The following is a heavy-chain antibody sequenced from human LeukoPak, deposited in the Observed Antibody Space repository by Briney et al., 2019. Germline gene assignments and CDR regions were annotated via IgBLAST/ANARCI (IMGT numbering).Heavy chain of an antibody. CDR2: VYYSGST. J-gene: IGHJ6*03. CDR1: GGPISSYY. Sequence: SETLSLTCTVSGGPISSYYWDWIRQPPGKGLEWIGSVYYSGSTYYNPSLKSRVTISVDTSKNQFSLNLTSVTAADTAVYYCARDTHYSQDCSGDSCYYYYYMDVWGKGTTVTVSS. V-gene: IGHV4-39*07. CDR3: ARDTHYSQDCSGDSCYYYYYMDV. D-gene: IGHD2-15*01.